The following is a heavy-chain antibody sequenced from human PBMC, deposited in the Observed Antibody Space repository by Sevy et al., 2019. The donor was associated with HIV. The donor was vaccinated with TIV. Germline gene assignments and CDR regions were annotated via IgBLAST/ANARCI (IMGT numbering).Heavy chain of an antibody. D-gene: IGHD3-10*01. V-gene: IGHV3-23*01. CDR2: ISGSGGST. Sequence: GGSLRLSCAASGFTFSSYAMSWVRQAPGKGLERVSAISGSGGSTYYADSVKGRFTISRDNSKNTLYLQMNSLRAEDTAVYYCAKDQGSYYGSGSFIDYCGQGTLVTVSS. CDR3: AKDQGSYYGSGSFIDY. CDR1: GFTFSSYA. J-gene: IGHJ4*02.